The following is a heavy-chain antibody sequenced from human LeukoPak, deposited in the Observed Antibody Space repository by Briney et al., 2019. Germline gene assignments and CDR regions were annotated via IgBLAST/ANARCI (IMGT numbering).Heavy chain of an antibody. V-gene: IGHV4-39*01. J-gene: IGHJ5*02. D-gene: IGHD3-16*02. CDR2: IYYSGST. CDR3: ARHSRDYDYVWGSYRPNWFDP. CDR1: GGSISSDNYY. Sequence: SQTLSLTCTVSGGSISSDNYYWGWIRQPPGKGLEWIGSIYYSGSTYYNPSLKSRVTIFVDTSKNQFSLKLSSVTAADTAVYYCARHSRDYDYVWGSYRPNWFDPWGQGTLVTVSS.